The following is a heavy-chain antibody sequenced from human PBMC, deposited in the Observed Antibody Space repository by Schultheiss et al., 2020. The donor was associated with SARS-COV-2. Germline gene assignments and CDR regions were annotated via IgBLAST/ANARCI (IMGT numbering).Heavy chain of an antibody. CDR1: GYSFTNYW. V-gene: IGHV5-51*01. CDR2: IYPGDSYT. J-gene: IGHJ5*02. Sequence: GESLKISCKGSGYSFTNYWISWVRQMPGKGLEWMGIIYPGDSYTNYSPSFQGHVTISADKSISTAYLQWSSLKASDTAMYYCARHLNYYDSSGYGYWFDPWGQGTLVTVSS. D-gene: IGHD3-22*01. CDR3: ARHLNYYDSSGYGYWFDP.